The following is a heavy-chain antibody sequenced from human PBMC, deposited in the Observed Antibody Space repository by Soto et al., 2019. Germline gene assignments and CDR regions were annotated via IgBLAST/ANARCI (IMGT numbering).Heavy chain of an antibody. CDR2: INPSGGST. Sequence: APVKVSCKASGYTFTSSYMHWVRQPPGQGLERMGIINPSGGSTSYAQKFQGRVTMTRDTSTSTVYMELSSLRSEDTAVYYCARVGIAAAGPYFDYWGQGTRVTVAS. V-gene: IGHV1-46*01. CDR1: GYTFTSSY. J-gene: IGHJ4*02. CDR3: ARVGIAAAGPYFDY. D-gene: IGHD6-13*01.